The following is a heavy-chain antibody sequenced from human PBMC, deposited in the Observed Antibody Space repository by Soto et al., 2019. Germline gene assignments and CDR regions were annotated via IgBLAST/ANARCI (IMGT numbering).Heavy chain of an antibody. V-gene: IGHV4-59*01. CDR3: ARDLSSGWYGKFDP. Sequence: SETLSLTCTVSGGSISSYYWSWIRQPPGKGLEWIGYIYYSGSTNYNPSLKSRVTISVDTSKNQFSLKLSSVTAADTAVYYCARDLSSGWYGKFDPWGQGTLVTVSS. CDR1: GGSISSYY. CDR2: IYYSGST. J-gene: IGHJ5*02. D-gene: IGHD6-19*01.